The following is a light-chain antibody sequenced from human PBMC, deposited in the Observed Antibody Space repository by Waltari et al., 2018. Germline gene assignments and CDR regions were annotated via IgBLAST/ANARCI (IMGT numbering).Light chain of an antibody. V-gene: IGLV2-14*03. CDR3: SSYTSSNTLG. J-gene: IGLJ1*01. CDR2: DVS. CDR1: SSDVSGYNY. Sequence: QSALTHPPSVSGSPGQSITIPRTGTSSDVSGYNYVSWYQQHPGKAPKLMIYDVSKRPAGACILFSASTSGNTASTIICALQAEDEADYYGSSYTSSNTLGFGTGTKVTVL.